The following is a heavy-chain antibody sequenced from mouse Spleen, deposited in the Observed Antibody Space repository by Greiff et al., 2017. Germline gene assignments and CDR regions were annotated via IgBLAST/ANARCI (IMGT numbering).Heavy chain of an antibody. J-gene: IGHJ2*01. Sequence: QVQLQQSGAELVRPGTSVKVSCKASGYAFTNYLIEWVKQRPGQGLEWIGVINPGSGGTNYNEKFKGKATLTADKSSSTAYMQLSSLTSEDSAVYFCARSRGYYPFDYWGQGTTLTVSS. CDR2: INPGSGGT. D-gene: IGHD2-3*01. V-gene: IGHV1-54*01. CDR3: ARSRGYYPFDY. CDR1: GYAFTNYL.